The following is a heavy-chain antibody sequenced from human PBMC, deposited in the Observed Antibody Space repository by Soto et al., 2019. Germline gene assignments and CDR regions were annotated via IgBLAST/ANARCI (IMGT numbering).Heavy chain of an antibody. J-gene: IGHJ6*03. CDR1: GYTFTGYY. CDR3: ARGSSGCGELSVIGYYMDV. CDR2: INPNSGGT. D-gene: IGHD3-10*01. V-gene: IGHV1-2*04. Sequence: QVQLVQSGAEVKKPGASVKVSCKASGYTFTGYYMHWVRQAPGQGLEWMGWINPNSGGTNYAQKFQGWVTMTRDTSISTAYMELSRLRSDDTAVYYCARGSSGCGELSVIGYYMDVWGKGTTVTVSS.